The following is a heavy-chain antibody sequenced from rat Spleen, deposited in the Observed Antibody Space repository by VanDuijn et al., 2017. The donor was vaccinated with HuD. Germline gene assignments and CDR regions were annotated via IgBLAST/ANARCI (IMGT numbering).Heavy chain of an antibody. J-gene: IGHJ4*01. CDR3: ARDYGYTYRVMDA. CDR1: GFTFSDYG. CDR2: ISYDGSST. V-gene: IGHV5-29*01. D-gene: IGHD1-9*01. Sequence: EVQLVESGGGLVQPGNSLKLSCAASGFTFSDYGMAWVRQAPTKGLEWVATISYDGSSTYYRDSVKGRFTISRDNAKSTLYLQMDSLRSEDTATYYCARDYGYTYRVMDAWGQGASVTVSS.